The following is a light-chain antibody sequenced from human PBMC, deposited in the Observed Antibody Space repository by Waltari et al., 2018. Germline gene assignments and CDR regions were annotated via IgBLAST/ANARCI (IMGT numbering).Light chain of an antibody. V-gene: IGKV3-15*01. CDR1: QSVSSN. Sequence: DIVLPQSPATLSVSPGERATLSCRASQSVSSNLAWYQQKAGQAPRLLIYAASTRATGIPVRFTGSGSGTEFSLTISSLQSEDFAVYYCQQYNDWPPMYTFGQGTKVEMK. CDR3: QQYNDWPPMYT. J-gene: IGKJ2*01. CDR2: AAS.